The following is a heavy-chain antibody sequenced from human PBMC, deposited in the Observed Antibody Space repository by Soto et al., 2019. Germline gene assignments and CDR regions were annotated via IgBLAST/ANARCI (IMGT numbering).Heavy chain of an antibody. J-gene: IGHJ4*02. D-gene: IGHD6-6*01. CDR3: ARDRPGPQHYFDY. V-gene: IGHV4-30-4*01. Sequence: SETLSLTCTVSGGSISSGDYYWSWIRQPPGKGLEWIGYIYYSGSTYYNPSLKSRVTISVDTSKNMVYLQMNSLRAEDTAVYYCARDRPGPQHYFDYWGLGNMVTVSS. CDR2: IYYSGST. CDR1: GGSISSGDYY.